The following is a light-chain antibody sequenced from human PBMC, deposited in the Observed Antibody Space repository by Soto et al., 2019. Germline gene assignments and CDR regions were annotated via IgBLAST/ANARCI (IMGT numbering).Light chain of an antibody. V-gene: IGKV1-39*01. CDR1: QTISSY. CDR3: QQSYSTPLT. CDR2: AAS. J-gene: IGKJ4*01. Sequence: DIQTTQSPSSLSASVGDRVTITCRASQTISSYLNWYQQKPGKAPKLLIYAASILQSGVPSRFSGSGSATDFTLTISSLQPEDFATYFCQQSYSTPLTFGGGTKVDIK.